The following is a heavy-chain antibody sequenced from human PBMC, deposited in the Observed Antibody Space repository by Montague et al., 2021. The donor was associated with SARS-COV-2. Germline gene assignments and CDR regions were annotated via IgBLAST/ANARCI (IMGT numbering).Heavy chain of an antibody. D-gene: IGHD3-22*01. CDR3: ARVPDYYDSSGYYFDSFDI. CDR1: GGSFSGYY. CDR2: INHSGSI. Sequence: SETLSLTCAVYGGSFSGYYWSWIRKPPGKGLEWIGEINHSGSINXNPSLKSRVTISVDTSKNQFSLKLSSVTAADTDVYYCARVPDYYDSSGYYFDSFDIWGQGTMVTVSS. J-gene: IGHJ3*02. V-gene: IGHV4-34*01.